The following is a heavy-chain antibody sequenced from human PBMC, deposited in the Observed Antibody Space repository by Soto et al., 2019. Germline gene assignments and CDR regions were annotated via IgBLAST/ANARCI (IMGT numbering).Heavy chain of an antibody. CDR2: NSAYNGDI. CDR1: NYAFTSFA. J-gene: IGHJ4*02. CDR3: ARDRGATASRELDH. V-gene: IGHV1-18*01. Sequence: QVQLVQSGPEVKKPGASVKISCKTSNYAFTSFALTWVRQAPGQGLEWMGWNSAYNGDIKYAQKVQGRVTMTTDTSTSTGYMELMSLRSDDTAVYYCARDRGATASRELDHWGQGTLLIVSS. D-gene: IGHD3-10*01.